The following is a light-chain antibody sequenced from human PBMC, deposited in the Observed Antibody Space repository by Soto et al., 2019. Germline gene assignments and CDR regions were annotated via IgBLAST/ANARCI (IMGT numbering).Light chain of an antibody. CDR1: SSDVGGYNY. V-gene: IGLV2-8*01. J-gene: IGLJ1*01. CDR3: SSYGGTFYV. Sequence: QSVLTQPPSASGSPGQSVTISCTGTSSDVGGYNYVSWYQQHPGKAPKLMNYEVTKRPSGVPDRFSGSKSGNTASLTISGLQAEDEADYYCSSYGGTFYVLGTGTKVTVL. CDR2: EVT.